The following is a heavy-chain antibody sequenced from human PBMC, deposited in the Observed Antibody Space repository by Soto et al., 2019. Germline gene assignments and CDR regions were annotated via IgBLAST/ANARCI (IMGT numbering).Heavy chain of an antibody. J-gene: IGHJ4*02. V-gene: IGHV3-30-3*01. CDR3: ARSNSGSCDY. D-gene: IGHD6-19*01. CDR2: ISYDGSNQ. CDR1: GFTFRTYP. Sequence: QVQLVESGGGVVQPGTSLRLSCAASGFTFRTYPMHWVRQAPGKGLEWVALISYDGSNQYYAGSVKGRFTISRDNSKKTLYPQMNGLREEDTAVYYCARSNSGSCDYWGQGTLVTVSS.